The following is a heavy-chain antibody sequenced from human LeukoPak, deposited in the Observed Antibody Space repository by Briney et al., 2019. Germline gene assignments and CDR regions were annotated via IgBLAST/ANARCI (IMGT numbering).Heavy chain of an antibody. Sequence: GGSLRLSCAASGFTFSSYSMNWVRQAPGKGLEWVSSISSSSSYIYYADSVKGRFTISRDNAKNSLYLQMNSLGAEDTAVYYCASLTYYYDSSGARPYDYWGQGTLVTVSS. D-gene: IGHD3-22*01. V-gene: IGHV3-21*01. CDR2: ISSSSSYI. CDR1: GFTFSSYS. CDR3: ASLTYYYDSSGARPYDY. J-gene: IGHJ4*02.